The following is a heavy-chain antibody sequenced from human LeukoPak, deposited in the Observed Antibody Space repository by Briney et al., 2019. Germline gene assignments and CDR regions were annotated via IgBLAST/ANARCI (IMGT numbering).Heavy chain of an antibody. CDR2: ISNSSDNK. CDR1: GFTFSTYS. J-gene: IGHJ4*02. Sequence: GGSLRLSCAASGFTFSTYSLNWVRQAPGKGLEWVSCISNSSDNKYYADSVRGRFTISRDNAKNSLYLQMNSLRAEDTAVYHCTRGDDILTGFYGFDSWGLGTLVTVSS. D-gene: IGHD3-9*01. V-gene: IGHV3-21*01. CDR3: TRGDDILTGFYGFDS.